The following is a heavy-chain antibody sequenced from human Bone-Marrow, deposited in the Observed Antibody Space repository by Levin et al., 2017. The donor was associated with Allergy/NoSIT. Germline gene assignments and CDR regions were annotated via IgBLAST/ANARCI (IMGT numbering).Heavy chain of an antibody. CDR3: ASREGYDFWSGSRDWFDP. V-gene: IGHV1-69*02. CDR1: GGTFSSYT. CDR2: IIPILGIA. Sequence: SVKVSCKASGGTFSSYTISWVRQAPGQGLEWMGRIIPILGIANYAQKFQGRVTITADKSTSTAYMELSSLRSEDTAVYYCASREGYDFWSGSRDWFDPWGQGTLVTVSS. J-gene: IGHJ5*02. D-gene: IGHD3-3*01.